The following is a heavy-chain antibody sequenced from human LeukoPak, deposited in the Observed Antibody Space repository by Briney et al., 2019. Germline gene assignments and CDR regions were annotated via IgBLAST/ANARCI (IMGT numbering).Heavy chain of an antibody. Sequence: SETLSLTCTVSGGSISSYYWSWIRQPPGKGLEWIGYIYYSGSTNYNPSLKSRVTISVDTSKNQFSLKLSSVTAADTAVYYCASQKTYYDFWSGYFGPWMDVWGKGTTVTVSS. CDR1: GGSISSYY. V-gene: IGHV4-59*08. J-gene: IGHJ6*04. CDR2: IYYSGST. CDR3: ASQKTYYDFWSGYFGPWMDV. D-gene: IGHD3-3*01.